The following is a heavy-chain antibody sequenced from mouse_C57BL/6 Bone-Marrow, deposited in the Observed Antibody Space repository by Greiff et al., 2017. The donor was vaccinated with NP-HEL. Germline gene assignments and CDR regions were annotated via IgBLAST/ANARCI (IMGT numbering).Heavy chain of an antibody. J-gene: IGHJ2*01. Sequence: QVQLKQSGPELVKPGASVKISCKASGYSFTSYYIHWVKQRPGQGLEWIGWIYPGSGNTKYNEKFKGKATLTADTSSSTAYMQLSSLTSEDSAVYYCARKRYYGPFDYWGQGTTLTVSS. CDR1: GYSFTSYY. CDR2: IYPGSGNT. CDR3: ARKRYYGPFDY. D-gene: IGHD1-1*01. V-gene: IGHV1-66*01.